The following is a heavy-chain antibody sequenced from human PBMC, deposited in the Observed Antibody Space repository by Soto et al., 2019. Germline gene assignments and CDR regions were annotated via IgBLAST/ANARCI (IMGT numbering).Heavy chain of an antibody. CDR3: ARDSLRMIVVVPAAMPLDV. V-gene: IGHV1-8*01. D-gene: IGHD2-2*01. CDR1: GYTFTSYD. Sequence: EASVKVSCKASGYTFTSYDINWVRQATGQGLEWMGWMNPNNGNTSYAQKLQGRVTMTRNTSTSTAYMELRSLRSDDTAVFYCARDSLRMIVVVPAAMPLDVWGQGTTVTVSS. J-gene: IGHJ6*02. CDR2: MNPNNGNT.